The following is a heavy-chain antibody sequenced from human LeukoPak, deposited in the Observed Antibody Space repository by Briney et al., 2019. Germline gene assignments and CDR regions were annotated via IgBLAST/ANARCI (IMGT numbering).Heavy chain of an antibody. CDR1: GGSISSYY. V-gene: IGHV4-59*12. CDR3: ARAHSDYYDSSGYYL. Sequence: SETLSLTCTVSGGSISSYYWSWIRQPPGKGLEWIGYIYYSGSTYYNPSLKSRVTISVDTSKNQFSLKLSSVTAADTAVYYCARAHSDYYDSSGYYLWGQGTLVTVSS. D-gene: IGHD3-22*01. J-gene: IGHJ5*02. CDR2: IYYSGST.